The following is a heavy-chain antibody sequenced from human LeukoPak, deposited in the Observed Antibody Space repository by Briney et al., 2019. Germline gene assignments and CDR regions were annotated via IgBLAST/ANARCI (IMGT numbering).Heavy chain of an antibody. D-gene: IGHD1-26*01. J-gene: IGHJ4*02. Sequence: ASVKVSGKASGYTFTSYGISWVRQAPGQGLEWMGWISAYNGNTNYAQKLQGRVTMTTDTSTSTAYMELRSLRSDDTAVYYCARRRVGATEGYFDYWGQGTLVTVSS. V-gene: IGHV1-18*01. CDR2: ISAYNGNT. CDR1: GYTFTSYG. CDR3: ARRRVGATEGYFDY.